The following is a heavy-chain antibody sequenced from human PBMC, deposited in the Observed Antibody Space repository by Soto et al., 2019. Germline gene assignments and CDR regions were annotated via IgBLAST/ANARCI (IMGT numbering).Heavy chain of an antibody. CDR2: IYYTGST. J-gene: IGHJ4*02. CDR3: ARGLSNGPIDY. V-gene: IGHV4-59*01. CDR1: GGSISTNY. Sequence: QVQLHESGPGLVKPSETLSLTCTVSGGSISTNYWSWIRQPPGKGLEWIGYIYYTGSTEYNPSLKSRVTLSVATAKNQGSLTLISVTAADSAVYFWARGLSNGPIDYWGQGTKVTVSS. D-gene: IGHD2-8*01.